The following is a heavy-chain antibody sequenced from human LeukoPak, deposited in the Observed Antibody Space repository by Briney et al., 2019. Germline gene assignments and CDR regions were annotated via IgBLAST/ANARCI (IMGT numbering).Heavy chain of an antibody. CDR3: ARSHTQKEFCSGGRCYPTVWWFDP. CDR1: GYTFSNND. J-gene: IGHJ5*02. CDR2: IDPKNGNR. D-gene: IGHD2-15*01. V-gene: IGHV1-8*01. Sequence: ASVKVSCKASGYTFSNNDINWVRQAPGQGLEWMAWIDPKNGNRGYAQNFQGRVTMTTDISINTAYLELNSLRSEDTAIYYCARSHTQKEFCSGGRCYPTVWWFDPWGQGTLVTVSS.